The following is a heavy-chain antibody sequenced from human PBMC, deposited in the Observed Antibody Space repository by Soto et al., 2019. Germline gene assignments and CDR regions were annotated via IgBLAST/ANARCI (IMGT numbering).Heavy chain of an antibody. CDR3: ASLAVAEGFDP. V-gene: IGHV3-53*02. CDR1: GFSVSNNY. CDR2: IHAGGST. D-gene: IGHD6-19*01. J-gene: IGHJ5*02. Sequence: EVQLVETGGGLIQPGGSLRLSCAASGFSVSNNYMSWVRQAPGKGLEWVSIIHAGGSTYYADSVKGLFTISRDNSKNPVYLQMKGLRDDDTAMYYCASLAVAEGFDPWGQGTLVTVSS.